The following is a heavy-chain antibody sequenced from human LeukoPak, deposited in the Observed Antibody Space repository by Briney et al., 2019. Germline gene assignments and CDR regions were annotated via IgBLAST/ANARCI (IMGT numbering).Heavy chain of an antibody. D-gene: IGHD4-11*01. CDR1: GYTLTELS. V-gene: IGHV1-24*01. CDR3: ATAPHDYSISRLINYYYYGMDV. J-gene: IGHJ6*02. CDR2: FDPEDGET. Sequence: ASVTVSCKVSGYTLTELSMHWVRQAPGKGLEWMGGFDPEDGETIYAQKFQGRVTMTEDTSTDTAYMELSSLRSEDTAVYYCATAPHDYSISRLINYYYYGMDVWGQGTTVTVSS.